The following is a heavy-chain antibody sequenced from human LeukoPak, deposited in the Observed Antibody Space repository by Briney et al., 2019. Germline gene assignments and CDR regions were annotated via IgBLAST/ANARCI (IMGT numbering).Heavy chain of an antibody. Sequence: GRSLRLSCAASGFTFSSCGMHWVRQAPGKGLEWVAVISYDGSNKYYADSVKGRFTISRDNSKNTLYLQMNSLRAEDTAVYYCAKDLVGIFGVVDYWGQGTLVTVSS. CDR1: GFTFSSCG. D-gene: IGHD3-3*01. V-gene: IGHV3-30*18. J-gene: IGHJ4*02. CDR2: ISYDGSNK. CDR3: AKDLVGIFGVVDY.